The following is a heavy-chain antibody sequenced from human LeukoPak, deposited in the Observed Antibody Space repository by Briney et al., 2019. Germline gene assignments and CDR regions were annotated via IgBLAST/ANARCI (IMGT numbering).Heavy chain of an antibody. J-gene: IGHJ4*02. CDR1: GFTFDDYG. CDR2: MNWNGATT. CDR3: VSYYTFDY. Sequence: GSLRLSCAASGFTFDDYGMSWVRQAPGKGLEWVSGMNWNGATTGYVHSVKGRFTISRDNAKNSLSLQMNSLRPEDTAVYYCVSYYTFDYWGQGALVTVSS. V-gene: IGHV3-20*04. D-gene: IGHD3-10*01.